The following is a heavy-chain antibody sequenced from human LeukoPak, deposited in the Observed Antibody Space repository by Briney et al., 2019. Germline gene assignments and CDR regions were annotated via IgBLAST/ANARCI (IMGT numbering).Heavy chain of an antibody. D-gene: IGHD1-26*01. V-gene: IGHV1-18*01. J-gene: IGHJ4*02. CDR3: ARTFNSGSYYMSFDY. CDR1: GYTFSTNG. Sequence: ASVKVACKSSGYTFSTNGISWVRQAPGQGLEWMGWISAYNGNTNYAQKIPGRVTLTTATSTSTAYLELGRLSSDDTAVYYCARTFNSGSYYMSFDYWGQGTLVTVSS. CDR2: ISAYNGNT.